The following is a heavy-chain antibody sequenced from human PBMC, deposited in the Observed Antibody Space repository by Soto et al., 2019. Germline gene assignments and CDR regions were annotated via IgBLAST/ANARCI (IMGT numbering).Heavy chain of an antibody. V-gene: IGHV4-34*01. D-gene: IGHD6-13*01. J-gene: IGHJ5*02. CDR3: AKDLGIAAAGRWFDP. Sequence: QVQLQQWGAGPLRPLETLSLTCGVSGGSFSGYYWAWIRQSPGKGLEWIGEINDRGSINYNPSLKSRVSISVDTSKNHYSLNLRSVTAADTAVYYCAKDLGIAAAGRWFDPWGQGTLVTVSS. CDR2: INDRGSI. CDR1: GGSFSGYY.